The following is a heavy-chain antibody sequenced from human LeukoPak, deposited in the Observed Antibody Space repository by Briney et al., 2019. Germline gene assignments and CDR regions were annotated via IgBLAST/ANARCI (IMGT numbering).Heavy chain of an antibody. D-gene: IGHD6-19*01. V-gene: IGHV4-38-2*02. Sequence: KTSETLSLTCTVSGYSISSGYYWGWIRQPPGKGLEWIGSIYHSGSTYYNPSLKSRVTISVDTSKNQFSLKLSSVTAADTAVYYCAREGVAVAGRDYWGQGTLVTVSS. J-gene: IGHJ4*02. CDR1: GYSISSGYY. CDR3: AREGVAVAGRDY. CDR2: IYHSGST.